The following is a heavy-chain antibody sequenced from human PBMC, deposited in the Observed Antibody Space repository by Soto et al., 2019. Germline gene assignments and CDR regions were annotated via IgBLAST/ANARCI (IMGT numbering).Heavy chain of an antibody. Sequence: PSETLALTCAVYGGAFSGYYWSWIRQPPGKGLEWIGEINHSGSTNYNPSLKSRVTISVDTSKNQFSLKLSSVTAADTAVYYCARAAPRYCSGGSCYSGMDYWGQGTLVTVS. CDR3: ARAAPRYCSGGSCYSGMDY. CDR2: INHSGST. J-gene: IGHJ4*02. D-gene: IGHD2-15*01. V-gene: IGHV4-34*01. CDR1: GGAFSGYY.